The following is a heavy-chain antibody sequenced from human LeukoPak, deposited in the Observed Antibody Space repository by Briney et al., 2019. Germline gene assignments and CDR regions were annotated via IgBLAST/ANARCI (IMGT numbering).Heavy chain of an antibody. CDR3: ARVRVPRQYYYDKSDFRNAFHI. CDR1: GFTFSGYW. J-gene: IGHJ3*02. V-gene: IGHV3-7*01. Sequence: GGSLRLSCAASGFTFSGYWMSWVRQAPGKGLEWVANIKQDGSENYYVDSVKGRFTISRDNAKNSLYLQMNSLRAEDPAVYCCARVRVPRQYYYDKSDFRNAFHIWGQDTMLPV. D-gene: IGHD3-22*01. CDR2: IKQDGSEN.